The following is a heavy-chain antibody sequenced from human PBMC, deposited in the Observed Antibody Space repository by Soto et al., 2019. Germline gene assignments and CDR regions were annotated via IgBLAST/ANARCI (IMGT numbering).Heavy chain of an antibody. CDR2: ITSSSSTI. V-gene: IGHV3-48*02. CDR1: GFTFSSNS. Sequence: RLSCAASGFTFSSNSMNWVRQAPGKGLEWISYITSSSSTIYYADSVKGRFTISRDNARNSVYLQMNSLRDEDTAVYYCARGRVGTAYFDYWGQGALVTVSS. J-gene: IGHJ4*02. D-gene: IGHD2-21*02. CDR3: ARGRVGTAYFDY.